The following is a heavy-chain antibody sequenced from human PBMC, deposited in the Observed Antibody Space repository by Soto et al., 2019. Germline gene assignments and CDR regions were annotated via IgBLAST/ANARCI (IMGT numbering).Heavy chain of an antibody. V-gene: IGHV1-8*01. CDR3: AREGITMVRGVIGINYYGMDV. CDR1: GYTFTSYD. D-gene: IGHD3-10*01. Sequence: ASVKVSCKASGYTFTSYDINWVRQATGQGLEWMGWMNPNSGNTGCAQKFQGRVTMTRNTSISTAYMELSSLRSEDTAVYYCAREGITMVRGVIGINYYGMDVWGQGTTVTVSS. J-gene: IGHJ6*02. CDR2: MNPNSGNT.